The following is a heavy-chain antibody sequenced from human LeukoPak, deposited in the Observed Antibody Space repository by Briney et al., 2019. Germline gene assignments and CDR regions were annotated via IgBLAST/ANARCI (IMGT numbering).Heavy chain of an antibody. D-gene: IGHD6-19*01. CDR2: ITTRSGST. J-gene: IGHJ4*02. CDR3: AKNQGQWLVPVDY. Sequence: PGGSLRLSCAASGFTFSSYAMSWVRQAPGKGLEWVSTITTRSGSTYYADSVKGRFTISRDNSKSTLYLQMNNLRAEDTALYYCAKNQGQWLVPVDYWGQGTLVTVSS. V-gene: IGHV3-23*01. CDR1: GFTFSSYA.